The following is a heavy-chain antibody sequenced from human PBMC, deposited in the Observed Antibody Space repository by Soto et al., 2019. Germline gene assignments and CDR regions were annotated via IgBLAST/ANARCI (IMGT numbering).Heavy chain of an antibody. CDR3: SKDLVRGVILFDH. J-gene: IGHJ4*02. CDR1: GFTFSSYA. V-gene: IGHV3-23*01. CDR2: IIGSGGST. D-gene: IGHD3-10*01. Sequence: EVPLLESGGGLVQPGGSLRLSCAASGFTFSSYAMSWVRQAPGKGLEWDAAIIGSGGSTYYADPVKGRFTISRDNSKNRLYLQIHSLRAEDTAVYYCSKDLVRGVILFDHWGQGTLVTVSS.